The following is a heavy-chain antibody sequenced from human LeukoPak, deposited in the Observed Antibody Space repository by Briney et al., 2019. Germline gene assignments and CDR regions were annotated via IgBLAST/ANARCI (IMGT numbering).Heavy chain of an antibody. D-gene: IGHD4-17*01. CDR1: GFPLTTFG. CDR3: ARDLPGDYTAY. Sequence: PGRSLRLSCPVPGFPLTTFGMHSVRQAPAKRLEWVAYTSYDGGFKYYADSVKGRFTISRDNSKNTLYLQMDSLISEDSAVYYCARDLPGDYTAYWGQGTLVTVSS. V-gene: IGHV3-30*03. J-gene: IGHJ4*02. CDR2: TSYDGGFK.